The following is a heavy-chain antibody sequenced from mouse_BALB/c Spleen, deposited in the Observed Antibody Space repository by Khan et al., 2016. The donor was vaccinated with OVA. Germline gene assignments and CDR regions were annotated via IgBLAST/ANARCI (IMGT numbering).Heavy chain of an antibody. V-gene: IGHV2-2*02. CDR1: GFSLTNYS. CDR2: IWSAGST. D-gene: IGHD2-4*01. Sequence: QVQLKQSGPGLVQPSQSLSITCTVSGFSLTNYSVHWVRQSPGKGLEWLGVIWSAGSTDYNAAFISRLTIRKDNSRSQVFFKMNSLQPNDTAIYYYARRGYDYGRGALFAYWGQGTLVTVSA. CDR3: ARRGYDYGRGALFAY. J-gene: IGHJ3*01.